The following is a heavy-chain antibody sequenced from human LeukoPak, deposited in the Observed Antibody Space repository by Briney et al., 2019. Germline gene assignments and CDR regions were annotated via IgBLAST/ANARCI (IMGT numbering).Heavy chain of an antibody. Sequence: GASVKVSCKASGGTFSSYAISWVRQAPGQGLEWMGGIIPIFGTANYAQKFQGRVTITADESTSTAYMELSSLRSEDTAVYYCARARYAVLAIVATTPDGYYYYMDVWGKGTTVTVSS. D-gene: IGHD5-12*01. CDR1: GGTFSSYA. V-gene: IGHV1-69*13. J-gene: IGHJ6*03. CDR3: ARARYAVLAIVATTPDGYYYYMDV. CDR2: IIPIFGTA.